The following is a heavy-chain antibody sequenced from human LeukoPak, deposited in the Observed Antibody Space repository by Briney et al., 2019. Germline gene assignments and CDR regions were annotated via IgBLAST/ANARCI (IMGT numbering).Heavy chain of an antibody. Sequence: PGGSLRLPCAASGFTFSSFAMHWVRQAPGKGLEWVAVISYDGSNKYYADSVKGRFTISRDSAKNSLYLQMNSLRDEDTAVYYCARDMGVRGLNDYWGQGTRVTVSS. D-gene: IGHD4-17*01. J-gene: IGHJ4*02. CDR3: ARDMGVRGLNDY. V-gene: IGHV3-30-3*01. CDR2: ISYDGSNK. CDR1: GFTFSSFA.